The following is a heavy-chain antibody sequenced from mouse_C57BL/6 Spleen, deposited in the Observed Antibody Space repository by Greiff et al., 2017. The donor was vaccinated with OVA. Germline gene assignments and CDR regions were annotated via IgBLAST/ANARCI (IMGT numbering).Heavy chain of an antibody. Sequence: QVQLKQSGAELVRPGTSVKVSCKASGYAFTNYLIEWVKQRPGQGLEWIGVINPGSGGTNYNEKFKGKATLTADKSSSTAYMQLSSLTSEDSAVYFCARSGTTVYFDYWGQGTTLTVSS. CDR1: GYAFTNYL. CDR3: ARSGTTVYFDY. D-gene: IGHD1-1*01. CDR2: INPGSGGT. J-gene: IGHJ2*01. V-gene: IGHV1-54*01.